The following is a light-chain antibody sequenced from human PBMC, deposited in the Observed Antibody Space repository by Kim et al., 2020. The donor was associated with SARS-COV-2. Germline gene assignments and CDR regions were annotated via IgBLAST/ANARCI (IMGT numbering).Light chain of an antibody. CDR2: SNH. J-gene: IGLJ3*02. V-gene: IGLV1-44*01. CDR1: SSNIGSNT. CDR3: AAWDDSLRGWV. Sequence: ELTQPPSASGTPGQRVTISCSGSSSNIGSNTVNWLQQLPGSAPKLLIYSNHQRPSGVPDRFSGSKSGTSASLAISGLQSEDEADYYCAAWDDSLRGWVLGGGTQLTVL.